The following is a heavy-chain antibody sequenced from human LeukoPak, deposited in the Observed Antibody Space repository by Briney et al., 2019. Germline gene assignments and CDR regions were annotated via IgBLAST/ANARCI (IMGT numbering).Heavy chain of an antibody. CDR2: IYPDDSDT. J-gene: IGHJ3*01. Sequence: GESLKISCKGSGYKFNAYWIAWVRQMTGKGLEWMGIIYPDDSDTRYSPFFQGQVTISADKSVSIAYLQWCSLKASDTAMYYCARPNITSYYDSRGYDAFDVWGQGTMVIVSS. D-gene: IGHD3-22*01. CDR1: GYKFNAYW. CDR3: ARPNITSYYDSRGYDAFDV. V-gene: IGHV5-51*01.